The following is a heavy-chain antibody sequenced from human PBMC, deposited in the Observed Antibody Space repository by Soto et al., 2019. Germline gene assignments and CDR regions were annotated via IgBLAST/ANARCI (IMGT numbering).Heavy chain of an antibody. CDR3: ARTGDGHHDFLDY. J-gene: IGHJ4*02. Sequence: VHLEESGGGLVQPGGSLRLSCAASGFTFSSYWMNWVRQAPGKGLEWVANINQDGNEDNLLDSVKGRCTISRDNAKNPLFLQMNTLRVDDTAVYYCARTGDGHHDFLDYWGQGALVSVSS. CDR1: GFTFSSYW. CDR2: INQDGNED. D-gene: IGHD1-1*01. V-gene: IGHV3-7*01.